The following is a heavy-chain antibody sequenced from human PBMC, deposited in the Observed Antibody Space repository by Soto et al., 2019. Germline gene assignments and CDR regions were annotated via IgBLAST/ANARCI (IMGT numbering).Heavy chain of an antibody. V-gene: IGHV1-8*01. CDR1: GDTFTTYD. Sequence: ASVKVSCKASGDTFTTYDINWVRQATGHGLEWMGWINPNSGNIGYAQRFQGRVTMTRDTATRTAYMEVSSLRSDDTAVYYCARGRASGSYYLLGYWGQGTLVTVSS. CDR2: INPNSGNI. J-gene: IGHJ4*02. D-gene: IGHD3-10*01. CDR3: ARGRASGSYYLLGY.